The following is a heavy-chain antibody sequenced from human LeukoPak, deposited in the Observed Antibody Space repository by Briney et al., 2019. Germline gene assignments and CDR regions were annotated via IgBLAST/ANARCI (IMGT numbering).Heavy chain of an antibody. V-gene: IGHV3-66*01. Sequence: GGSLRLSCAASGFTVSSNYMSWVRQAPGKGLEWVSIIYSGGSRFYADSVKGRFTISRDNSKNTLYLQMNSLRAEDTAVYYCARKSDEYAFDIWGQGTMVTVSS. D-gene: IGHD2/OR15-2a*01. CDR1: GFTVSSNY. J-gene: IGHJ3*02. CDR2: IYSGGSR. CDR3: ARKSDEYAFDI.